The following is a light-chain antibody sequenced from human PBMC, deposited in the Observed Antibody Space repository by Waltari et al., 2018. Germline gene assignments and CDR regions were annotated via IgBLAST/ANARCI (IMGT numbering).Light chain of an antibody. CDR2: NNN. V-gene: IGLV1-44*01. Sequence: QSVLTQPPSTSGTPGQRVTIACSGSSSNVGPHYVSWYQHLPGTAPTLLIYNNNRRPSGVPDRFSGSKSGTSASLAISGLQSEDEADYYCAAWDDSLNAWMFGGGTKLTVL. CDR3: AAWDDSLNAWM. CDR1: SSNVGPHY. J-gene: IGLJ3*02.